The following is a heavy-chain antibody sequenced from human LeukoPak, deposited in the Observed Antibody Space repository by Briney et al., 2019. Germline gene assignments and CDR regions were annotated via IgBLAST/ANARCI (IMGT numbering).Heavy chain of an antibody. D-gene: IGHD3-22*01. Sequence: ASVKVSCKASGGTFSSYAISWVRQAPGQGLEWMGGIIPIFGTANYAQKFQGRVTITADESTSTAYMDLSSLRSEDTAVYYCAWLKDSSGYYTFNEDNNWFDPWGQGTLVTVSS. CDR1: GGTFSSYA. CDR2: IIPIFGTA. CDR3: AWLKDSSGYYTFNEDNNWFDP. J-gene: IGHJ5*02. V-gene: IGHV1-69*13.